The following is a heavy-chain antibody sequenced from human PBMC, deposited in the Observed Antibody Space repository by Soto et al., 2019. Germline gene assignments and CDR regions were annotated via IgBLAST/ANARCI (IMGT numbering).Heavy chain of an antibody. V-gene: IGHV3-30*18. Sequence: VQLVESGGGVVQPGRSLRLSCAASGFTFSDYAMHWVRQAPGKGLEWVAVVSHDGRNTHYADSVKGRFTISRDSSKNTVSLKMTSLRAEDTAVYYCAKGGRQWLVTSDFNYWGQGALFTVSS. J-gene: IGHJ4*02. CDR1: GFTFSDYA. D-gene: IGHD6-19*01. CDR3: AKGGRQWLVTSDFNY. CDR2: VSHDGRNT.